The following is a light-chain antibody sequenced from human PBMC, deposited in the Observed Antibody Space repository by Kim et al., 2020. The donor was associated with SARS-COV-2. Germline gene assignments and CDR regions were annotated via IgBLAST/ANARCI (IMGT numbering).Light chain of an antibody. CDR1: SSDVGGYNY. CDR2: DVS. CDR3: SSYTSSSTNV. Sequence: GQSFTTSCIEPSSDVGGYNYVSWYQQHPGKAPKLMIYDVSKRPSGVSNRFSGSKSGNTASLTISGLQAEDEADYYCSSYTSSSTNVFGTGTKVTVL. V-gene: IGLV2-14*04. J-gene: IGLJ1*01.